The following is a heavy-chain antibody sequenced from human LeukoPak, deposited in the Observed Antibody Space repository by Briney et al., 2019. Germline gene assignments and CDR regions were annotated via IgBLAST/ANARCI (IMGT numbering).Heavy chain of an antibody. CDR3: ARAAVGGWFDP. V-gene: IGHV4-34*01. J-gene: IGHJ5*02. CDR2: INHSGST. Sequence: SETLSLTCAVYGGSFSGYYWSWIRQPPGKGLEWIGEINHSGSTNYNPSLKSRVTISVDTSKNQFSLKLSSVTAADTAVYYCARAAVGGWFDPWGQGTLVTVSS. CDR1: GGSFSGYY. D-gene: IGHD6-19*01.